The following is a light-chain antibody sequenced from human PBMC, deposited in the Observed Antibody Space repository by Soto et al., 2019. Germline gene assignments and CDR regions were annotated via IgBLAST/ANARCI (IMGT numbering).Light chain of an antibody. CDR3: QQYSSYAQT. CDR1: QSISSW. V-gene: IGKV1-5*01. Sequence: DIQMTQSPSTLSASVGDRVTITCRASQSISSWLAWYQQKPGKAPNLLIYDASALESGVPSRFSGSGSGTEFTLTISSLQPDDLAAYYCQQYSSYAQTFGQGTKVEIK. CDR2: DAS. J-gene: IGKJ1*01.